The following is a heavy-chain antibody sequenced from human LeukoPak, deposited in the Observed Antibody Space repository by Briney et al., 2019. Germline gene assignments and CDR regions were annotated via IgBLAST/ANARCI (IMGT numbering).Heavy chain of an antibody. Sequence: SETLSLTCTVSGYSISSGYYWGWIRQPPGKGLAWIGSIYHSGSTYYNPSLKSRVTISVDTSKNQFSLKLSSVTAADTAVYYCAREVRRCSGGSCRENWFDPWGQGTLVTVSS. J-gene: IGHJ5*02. CDR3: AREVRRCSGGSCRENWFDP. CDR2: IYHSGST. V-gene: IGHV4-38-2*02. D-gene: IGHD2-15*01. CDR1: GYSISSGYY.